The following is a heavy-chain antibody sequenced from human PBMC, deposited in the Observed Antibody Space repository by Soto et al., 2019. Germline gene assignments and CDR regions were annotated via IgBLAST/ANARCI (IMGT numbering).Heavy chain of an antibody. Sequence: GASVKVSCKASGYTFTSYGISWVRQAPGQGLEWMGWISAYNGNTNYAQKLQGRVTMTTDTSTSTAYMELRSLRSDDTAVYYCAGTIITMVRGIPELNYYGMDVWGQGTTVTVSS. CDR2: ISAYNGNT. CDR3: AGTIITMVRGIPELNYYGMDV. CDR1: GYTFTSYG. D-gene: IGHD3-10*01. J-gene: IGHJ6*02. V-gene: IGHV1-18*01.